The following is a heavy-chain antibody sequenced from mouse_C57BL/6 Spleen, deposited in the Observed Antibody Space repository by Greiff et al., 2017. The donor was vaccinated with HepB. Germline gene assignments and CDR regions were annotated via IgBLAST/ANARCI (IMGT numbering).Heavy chain of an antibody. CDR3: ARDLYDGYAWFAY. V-gene: IGHV3-6*01. CDR2: ISYDGSN. CDR1: GYSITSGYY. D-gene: IGHD2-3*01. J-gene: IGHJ3*01. Sequence: EVQLQQSGPGLVKPSQSLSLTCSVTGYSITSGYYWNWIRQFPGNKLEWMGYISYDGSNNYNPSLKNRISITRDTSKNQFFLKLNSVTTEDTATYYCARDLYDGYAWFAYWGQGTLVTVSA.